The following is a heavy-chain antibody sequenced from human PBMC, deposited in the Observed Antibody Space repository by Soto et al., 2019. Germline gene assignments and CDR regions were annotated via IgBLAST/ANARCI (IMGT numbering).Heavy chain of an antibody. J-gene: IGHJ4*02. CDR1: GFTFSSYA. CDR3: ARVVVVPAAFDY. D-gene: IGHD2-2*01. CDR2: ISSSSSYT. V-gene: IGHV3-21*05. Sequence: GGSLRLSCAASGFTFSSYAMSWVRQAPGKGLEWVSYISSSSSYTNYADSVKGRFTISRDNAKNSLYLQMNSLRAEDTAVYYCARVVVVPAAFDYWGQGTLVTVSS.